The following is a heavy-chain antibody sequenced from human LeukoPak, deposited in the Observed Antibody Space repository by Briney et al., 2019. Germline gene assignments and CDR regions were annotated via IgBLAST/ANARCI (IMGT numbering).Heavy chain of an antibody. Sequence: ASVKLSCKASVGTFSSYAISWVRHAPGQGLEWMGGIIPIFGTANYAQKFQGRVTITADESTSTAYMELSSLRSEDTAVYYCALPSGGGDDLIGSFDYWGQGTLVTVSS. J-gene: IGHJ4*02. V-gene: IGHV1-69*13. D-gene: IGHD2-21*02. CDR3: ALPSGGGDDLIGSFDY. CDR1: VGTFSSYA. CDR2: IIPIFGTA.